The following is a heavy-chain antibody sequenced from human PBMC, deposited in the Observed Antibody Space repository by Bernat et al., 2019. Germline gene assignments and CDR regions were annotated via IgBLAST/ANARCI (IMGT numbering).Heavy chain of an antibody. CDR2: IYYSGST. V-gene: IGHV4-39*01. CDR1: GGSISSSSYY. Sequence: QLQLQESGPGLVKPSETLSLTCTVSGGSISSSSYYWGWIRQPPGKGLEWIGSIYYSGSTYYNPSLKSRVTISVDTSKNQFSLKLSSVTAADTAVYYCARQRGYCSSTSCYTGYFDYGGQGTLVTVSS. CDR3: ARQRGYCSSTSCYTGYFDY. D-gene: IGHD2-2*02. J-gene: IGHJ4*02.